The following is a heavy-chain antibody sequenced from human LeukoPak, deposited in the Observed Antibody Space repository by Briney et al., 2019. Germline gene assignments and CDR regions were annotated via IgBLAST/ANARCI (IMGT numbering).Heavy chain of an antibody. J-gene: IGHJ4*02. CDR1: GFTSSSYG. CDR2: IRYDGSNK. Sequence: GGSLRLSCAASGFTSSSYGMHLVRQAPGKGLEWVAFIRYDGSNKYYADSVKGRFTISRDNSKNTLYLLMNSLRAEDTAVYYCAKDPPRDTIFGVVIAHYFDYWGQGTLVTVSS. CDR3: AKDPPRDTIFGVVIAHYFDY. V-gene: IGHV3-30*02. D-gene: IGHD3-3*01.